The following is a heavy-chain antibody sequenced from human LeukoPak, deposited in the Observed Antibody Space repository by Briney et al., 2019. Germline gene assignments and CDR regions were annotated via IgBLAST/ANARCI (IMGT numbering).Heavy chain of an antibody. Sequence: PGGSLRLSCAASGFTFSSYGMSWVRQAPGKGLEWVSAISGSGGSTYYADSVKGRFTISRDNSKNTLYLQMNSLRAEDTAVYYCARDLVYYDSSGADYWGQGTLVTVYS. CDR2: ISGSGGST. V-gene: IGHV3-23*01. D-gene: IGHD3-22*01. CDR1: GFTFSSYG. J-gene: IGHJ4*02. CDR3: ARDLVYYDSSGADY.